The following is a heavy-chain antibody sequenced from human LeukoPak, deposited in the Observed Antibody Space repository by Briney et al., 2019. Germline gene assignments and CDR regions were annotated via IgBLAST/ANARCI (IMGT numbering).Heavy chain of an antibody. V-gene: IGHV6-1*01. CDR1: GVSVSSNTAA. J-gene: IGHJ4*02. CDR3: ARVLDVGTTSFDY. D-gene: IGHD1-26*01. Sequence: SQTLSLTCAISGVSVSSNTAAWNWISPSPSRGLEWLGRTYYRSKWYNDYAVSVKSRININPDTSKNQFSLQLNSVTPEDTAVYYCARVLDVGTTSFDYWGQGTLVTVSS. CDR2: TYYRSKWYN.